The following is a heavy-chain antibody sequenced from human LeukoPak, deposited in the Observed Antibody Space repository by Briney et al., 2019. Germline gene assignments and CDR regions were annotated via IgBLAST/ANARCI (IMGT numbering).Heavy chain of an antibody. CDR1: GGSISSYY. CDR2: IYYSGSA. J-gene: IGHJ4*02. Sequence: SETLSLTCTVSGGSISSYYWSWIRQPPGKGLKWIGYIYYSGSANYNPSLRSRVTISIDTSKNQFSLKLSSVTAADTAVYYCATLIMVRDTYRYYFDYWGQGTLVTVSS. V-gene: IGHV4-59*08. D-gene: IGHD3-10*01. CDR3: ATLIMVRDTYRYYFDY.